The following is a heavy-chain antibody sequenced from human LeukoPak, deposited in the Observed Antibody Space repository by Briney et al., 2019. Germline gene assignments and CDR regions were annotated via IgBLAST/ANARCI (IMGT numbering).Heavy chain of an antibody. CDR3: ARDKAAAGTGGY. CDR2: ISGSGGST. V-gene: IGHV3-23*01. Sequence: GGSLRLSCAASGFTFSSYAMSWVRQAPGKGLEWVSAISGSGGSTYYADSVKGRFTISRDNAKNSLYLQMNSLRAEDTAVYYCARDKAAAGTGGYWGQGTLVTVSS. D-gene: IGHD6-13*01. J-gene: IGHJ4*02. CDR1: GFTFSSYA.